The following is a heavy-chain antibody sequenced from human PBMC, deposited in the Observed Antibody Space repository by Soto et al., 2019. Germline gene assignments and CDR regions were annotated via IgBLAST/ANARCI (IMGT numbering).Heavy chain of an antibody. J-gene: IGHJ6*02. CDR3: ARVVMTTVPASSYYGMDV. Sequence: QVQLVQSGAEVKKPGSSVTVSCKASGGTFSSYAISWVRQAPGQGLEWMGRIIPFIGTANYAQKFQGRVTITADESTSTAYMELTSLRSEDTAVYYCARVVMTTVPASSYYGMDVWGQGPTVTVSS. V-gene: IGHV1-69*18. CDR1: GGTFSSYA. D-gene: IGHD4-4*01. CDR2: IIPFIGTA.